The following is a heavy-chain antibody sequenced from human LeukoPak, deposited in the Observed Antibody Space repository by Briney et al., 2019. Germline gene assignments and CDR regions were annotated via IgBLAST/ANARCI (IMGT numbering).Heavy chain of an antibody. D-gene: IGHD2-15*01. CDR2: IDWDDDK. Sequence: SGPALVKPTQTLTLTCTFSGLSLSTRGMCVSWIRQAPGKALEWLARIDWDDDKYYSTSLKTRLTISKDNSKNQVVLTMTNMDPVDTATYYCARIFLLGSGSFPRAFDMWGQGTMVTVSS. CDR1: GLSLSTRGMC. CDR3: ARIFLLGSGSFPRAFDM. V-gene: IGHV2-70*11. J-gene: IGHJ3*02.